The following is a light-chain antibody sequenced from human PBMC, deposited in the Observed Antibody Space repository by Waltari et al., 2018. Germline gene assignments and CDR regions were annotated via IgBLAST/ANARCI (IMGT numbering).Light chain of an antibody. CDR3: QAWDSTTAV. Sequence: SYELSQPPSVSVSPGQTASVTCSGNYLGNKYVSWYQQKPGQSPLLIISQNTNRPSGIPGRFSVSNSGNTATLTISGTQAIDEADYYCQAWDSTTAVFGGGTNLAVL. J-gene: IGLJ3*02. CDR2: QNT. CDR1: YLGNKY. V-gene: IGLV3-1*01.